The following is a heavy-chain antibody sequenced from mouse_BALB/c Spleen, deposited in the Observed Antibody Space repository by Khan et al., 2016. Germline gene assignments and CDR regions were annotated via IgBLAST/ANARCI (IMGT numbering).Heavy chain of an antibody. CDR1: GDSITSGY. J-gene: IGHJ2*01. CDR2: ISYSGST. V-gene: IGHV3-8*02. CDR3: AGYYGHFFDY. D-gene: IGHD1-1*02. Sequence: EVKLLESGPSLVKPSQTLSLTCSVTGDSITSGYWNWIRKFPGNKLEYMGYISYSGSTYYNPSLKSRISITRDTSKSQYYLQLNSVPTEDTATYXCAGYYGHFFDYWGQGTTLTVSS.